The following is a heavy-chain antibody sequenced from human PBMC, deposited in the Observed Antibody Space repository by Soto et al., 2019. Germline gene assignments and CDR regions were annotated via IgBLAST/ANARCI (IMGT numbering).Heavy chain of an antibody. CDR3: ASQKLDVPALFDY. CDR1: GGSISSGRFY. CDR2: IYHTGNA. Sequence: PSETLSLTCAVSGGSISSGRFYWAWIRQPPGEGLEWIGSIYHTGNAYYNPSLKSRVTISVDTSRNQFSLTLTSVTAADTAVYYCASQKLDVPALFDYWSQGTLVTVSS. V-gene: IGHV4-39*01. J-gene: IGHJ4*02. D-gene: IGHD3-16*02.